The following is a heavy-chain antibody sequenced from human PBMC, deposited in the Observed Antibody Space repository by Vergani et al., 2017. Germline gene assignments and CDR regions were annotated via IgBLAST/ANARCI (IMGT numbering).Heavy chain of an antibody. J-gene: IGHJ4*02. CDR3: ARGPYYYDSSGYRY. D-gene: IGHD3-22*01. CDR2: IYYSGST. CDR1: GGSISSYY. V-gene: IGHV4-59*12. Sequence: QVQLQESGPGLVKPSETLSLTCTVSGGSISSYYWSWIRQPPGKGLEWIGYIYYSGSTNYNPSLKSRVTISVDTSKNQFSLKLSSVTAADSAVYYCARGPYYYDSSGYRYWGQGTLVTVSS.